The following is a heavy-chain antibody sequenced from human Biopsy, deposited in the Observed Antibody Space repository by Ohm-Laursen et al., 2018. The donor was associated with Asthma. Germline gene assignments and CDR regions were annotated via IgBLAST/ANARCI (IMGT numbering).Heavy chain of an antibody. CDR2: ISYSGST. CDR1: GGSVSSGSYY. J-gene: IGHJ2*01. D-gene: IGHD2-15*01. Sequence: SQTLSLTCTVSGGSVSSGSYYWSWIRQPPGKGLAWDSYISYSGSTDYNPSLKSRPTISMDTSKNQFSLKLSSVTAADTAVYYCARVPTTLRYFDLWGRGTLVTVSS. CDR3: ARVPTTLRYFDL. V-gene: IGHV4-61*01.